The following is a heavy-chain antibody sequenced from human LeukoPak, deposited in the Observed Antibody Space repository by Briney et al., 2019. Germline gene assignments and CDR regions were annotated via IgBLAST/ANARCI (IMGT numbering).Heavy chain of an antibody. V-gene: IGHV3-23*01. CDR3: TTGPVVPAAMTTSY. D-gene: IGHD2-2*01. CDR1: GFNFRDAA. Sequence: GGSLRLSCVVSGFNFRDAAMTWVRQAPGKGLEWVALISSSGKNAYYGDSVKGRFTISRDNSDNTLSLHMNSLRVEDTAVYYCTTGPVVPAAMTTSYWGQGTLVTVSS. CDR2: ISSSGKNA. J-gene: IGHJ4*02.